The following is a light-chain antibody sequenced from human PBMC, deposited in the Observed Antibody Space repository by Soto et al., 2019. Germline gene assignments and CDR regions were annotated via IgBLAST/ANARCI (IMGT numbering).Light chain of an antibody. J-gene: IGKJ2*01. CDR2: DAS. Sequence: DIQMTQSPSTLSASVGDRVTITCRASQSISSWLAWYQQKPGKAPKLLIYDASSLESGVPSRFSGSGSGTEFTLTISSLQPDDFATDYGQQYNSYSHTFGQGTKLEIK. V-gene: IGKV1-5*01. CDR3: QQYNSYSHT. CDR1: QSISSW.